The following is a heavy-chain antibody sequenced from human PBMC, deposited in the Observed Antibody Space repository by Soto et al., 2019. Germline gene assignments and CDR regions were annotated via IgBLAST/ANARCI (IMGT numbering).Heavy chain of an antibody. CDR2: INHSGST. V-gene: IGHV4-34*01. CDR1: GGSFSGYY. J-gene: IGHJ5*02. CDR3: ARNPRPYIVVVPAASVFLFDP. D-gene: IGHD2-2*01. Sequence: SETLSLTCAVYGGSFSGYYWSWIRQPPGKGLEWIGEINHSGSTNYNPSLKSRVTISVDTSKNQFSLKLSSVTAADTAVYYWARNPRPYIVVVPAASVFLFDPWGQGTLVTVSS.